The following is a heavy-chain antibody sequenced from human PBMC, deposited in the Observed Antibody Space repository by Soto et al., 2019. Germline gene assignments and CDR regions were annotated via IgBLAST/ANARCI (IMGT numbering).Heavy chain of an antibody. J-gene: IGHJ4*02. CDR2: INSDGSST. CDR3: ARDLDDYGDYYFDY. CDR1: GFTFSSYW. V-gene: IGHV3-74*01. D-gene: IGHD4-17*01. Sequence: EVQLVESGGGLVQPGWSLRLSCAASGFTFSSYWMHWVRQAPGKGLVWVSRINSDGSSTSYADSVKGRFTISRDNAKNTLYLQMNSMRAEDTAVYYCARDLDDYGDYYFDYWGQGTLVTVSS.